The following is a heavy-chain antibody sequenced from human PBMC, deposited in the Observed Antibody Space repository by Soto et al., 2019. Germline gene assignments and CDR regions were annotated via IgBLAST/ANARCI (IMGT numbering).Heavy chain of an antibody. V-gene: IGHV1-18*01. CDR3: ARCIAAAGPIDY. Sequence: ASVKVSCKASGYTFASYAISWMRQAPGQGLEWMGWISAYNGNTNYAQKLQGRVTMTTETSTSTAYMELRSLRSDDTAVYYCARCIAAAGPIDYWGQGTLVTVSS. CDR1: GYTFASYA. CDR2: ISAYNGNT. J-gene: IGHJ4*02. D-gene: IGHD6-13*01.